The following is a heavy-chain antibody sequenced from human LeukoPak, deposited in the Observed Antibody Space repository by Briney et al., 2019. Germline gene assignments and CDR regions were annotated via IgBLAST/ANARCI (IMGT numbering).Heavy chain of an antibody. V-gene: IGHV1-18*01. Sequence: ASVKVSCKASGYTFTSYGISWVRQAPGQGLEWMGWISAYNGNTNYAQKLQGRVTMTTDTSTSTAYMELRSLRSDDTAVYYCASSLGSGWYSNYYGMDVWGQETTVTVSS. CDR1: GYTFTSYG. J-gene: IGHJ6*02. D-gene: IGHD6-19*01. CDR3: ASSLGSGWYSNYYGMDV. CDR2: ISAYNGNT.